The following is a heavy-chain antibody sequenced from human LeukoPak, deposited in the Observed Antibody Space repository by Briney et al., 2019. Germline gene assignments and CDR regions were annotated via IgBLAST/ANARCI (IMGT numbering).Heavy chain of an antibody. CDR2: IKSKTDGATR. CDR1: GFTFSDAW. V-gene: IGHV3-15*01. D-gene: IGHD6-13*01. J-gene: IGHJ4*02. CDR3: TAGTGRSDFDY. Sequence: GGSLRLSCAASGFTFSDAWMSWVRQAPGKGLEWVGRIKSKTDGATRDFAAAGKGRFSISRDDSRNMVYLQMNSLKGEDTGVYYCTAGTGRSDFDYWGQGTLVSVSS.